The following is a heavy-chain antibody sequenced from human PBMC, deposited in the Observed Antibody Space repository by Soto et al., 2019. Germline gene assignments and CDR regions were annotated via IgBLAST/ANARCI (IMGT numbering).Heavy chain of an antibody. V-gene: IGHV3-23*01. CDR2: ISVSGANK. D-gene: IGHD3-3*01. J-gene: IGHJ4*02. CDR1: GFTFSSYA. Sequence: GGSLRLSCAASGFTFSSYAMSWVRQAPGKGLEWVSGISVSGANKYYADAVRGRFTISRDNSKNTLYLQMNNLRAEDTAVYYCADGGEWSFNFVYWGQGTQVTVSS. CDR3: ADGGEWSFNFVY.